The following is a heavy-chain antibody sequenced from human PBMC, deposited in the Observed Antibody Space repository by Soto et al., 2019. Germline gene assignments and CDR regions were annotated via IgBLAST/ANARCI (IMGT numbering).Heavy chain of an antibody. Sequence: EVQLVESGGGLVKPGGSLRLSCAASGFTFSTYTMNWVRQGPGKGLEWVASIVSSSGYIFYADSVKGRFTISRDNAKNSLYLQMNSLRAEDTAVYYCARGRVAATEGFDYWGQGTLVTVST. J-gene: IGHJ4*02. D-gene: IGHD2-15*01. CDR3: ARGRVAATEGFDY. CDR2: IVSSSGYI. CDR1: GFTFSTYT. V-gene: IGHV3-21*01.